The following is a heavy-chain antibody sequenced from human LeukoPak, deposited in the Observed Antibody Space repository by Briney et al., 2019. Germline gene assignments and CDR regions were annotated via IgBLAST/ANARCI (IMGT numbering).Heavy chain of an antibody. CDR1: GFIFSNFA. CDR3: ARSSRRWELLCWLDP. D-gene: IGHD1-26*01. V-gene: IGHV3-30*01. CDR2: ISYDGSSE. J-gene: IGHJ5*02. Sequence: GGSLRLSCTASGFIFSNFAIHWVRQAPGKGLEWVAVISYDGSSEYYAASVKGRFTISRDNSNSTLFLQMNSLRPEDTAVYYCARSSRRWELLCWLDPWGQGTLVTVSS.